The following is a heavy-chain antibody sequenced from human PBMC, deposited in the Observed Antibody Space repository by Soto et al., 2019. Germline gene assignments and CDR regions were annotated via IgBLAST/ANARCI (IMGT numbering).Heavy chain of an antibody. J-gene: IGHJ4*02. D-gene: IGHD2-8*01. V-gene: IGHV3-23*05. Sequence: MTSVRQAQGKGLEWISTVDYSGNNQHYADSVKGRFTISRDKSRNTIALQMSNLRAEDTALYYGVSWVSAHFDYLGQGALVTVSS. CDR3: VSWVSAHFDY. CDR2: VDYSGNNQ.